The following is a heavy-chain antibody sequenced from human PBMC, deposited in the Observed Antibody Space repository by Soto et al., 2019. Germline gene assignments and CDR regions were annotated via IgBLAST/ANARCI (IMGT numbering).Heavy chain of an antibody. J-gene: IGHJ6*02. D-gene: IGHD3-10*01. Sequence: VQLVESGGGLVQPGGSLRLSCAASGSTFSSYDMHWVRQAPGKGLEWVSAIGRGGDTYYAGSVKGRFTISRENAKNSLYLQMNSLRAEDTALYYCAKALFRGFFPYGMDVWGQGTTVTVSS. CDR3: AKALFRGFFPYGMDV. CDR2: IGRGGDT. CDR1: GSTFSSYD. V-gene: IGHV3-13*01.